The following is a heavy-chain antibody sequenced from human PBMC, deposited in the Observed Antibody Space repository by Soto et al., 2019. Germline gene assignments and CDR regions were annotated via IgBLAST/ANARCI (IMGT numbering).Heavy chain of an antibody. Sequence: QVQLAESGGGVVQPGRSLRLSCATSGFVSNDYDIHWVRQAPGKGLAWLASISYDGTKKYYAESVKGRFTISRDNSKNTLSLQLNSLGAEDTAVYYCSRGIKGGLDAWGLGTLVTVSS. J-gene: IGHJ5*02. CDR2: ISYDGTKK. D-gene: IGHD2-21*01. CDR3: SRGIKGGLDA. V-gene: IGHV3-30*03. CDR1: GFVSNDYD.